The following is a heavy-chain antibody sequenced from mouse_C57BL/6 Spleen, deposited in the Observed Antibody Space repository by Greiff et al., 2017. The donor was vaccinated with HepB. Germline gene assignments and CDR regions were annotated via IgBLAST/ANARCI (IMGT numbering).Heavy chain of an antibody. CDR2: ISSGSSTI. J-gene: IGHJ3*01. CDR1: GFSLSDYG. CDR3: ARGSIYYGYDAFAY. Sequence: VQLKESGGGLVKPGGSLKLSCAVSGFSLSDYGMHWVRQAPEKGLEWVAYISSGSSTIYYADTVKGRFTISRDNAKNTLFLQMTSLRSEDTAMYYCARGSIYYGYDAFAYWGQGTLVTVSA. V-gene: IGHV5-17*01. D-gene: IGHD2-2*01.